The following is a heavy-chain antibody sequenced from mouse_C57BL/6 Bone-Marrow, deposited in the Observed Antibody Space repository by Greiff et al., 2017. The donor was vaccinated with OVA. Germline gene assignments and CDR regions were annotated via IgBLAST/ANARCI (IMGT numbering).Heavy chain of an antibody. CDR3: ARYDGYYVYFDV. J-gene: IGHJ1*03. V-gene: IGHV1-63*01. CDR2: IYPGGGYT. Sequence: VQLQESGAELVRPGTSVKMSCKASGYTFTNYWIGWAKQRPGHGLEWIGDIYPGGGYTNYNEKLKGKATLTADKSSSTAYMQFSSLTSEDSAIYYCARYDGYYVYFDVWGTGTTVTVSS. D-gene: IGHD2-3*01. CDR1: GYTFTNYW.